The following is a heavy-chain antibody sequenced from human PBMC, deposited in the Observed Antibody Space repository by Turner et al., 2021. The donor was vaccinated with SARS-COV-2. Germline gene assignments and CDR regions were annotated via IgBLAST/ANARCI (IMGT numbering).Heavy chain of an antibody. V-gene: IGHV3-53*01. CDR1: GFTVSSNY. CDR2: IYSGGST. D-gene: IGHD2-2*01. CDR3: ARPFGTAVVPPS. J-gene: IGHJ6*02. Sequence: EVQLVESGGGLVQPGGSLRLSCAASGFTVSSNYMSWVRQAPGKGLELVSVIYSGGSTYYADSVKGRFTISRNSSKNTLYLQMNSLRAEDTAVYYCARPFGTAVVPPSWGQGTTVTVSS.